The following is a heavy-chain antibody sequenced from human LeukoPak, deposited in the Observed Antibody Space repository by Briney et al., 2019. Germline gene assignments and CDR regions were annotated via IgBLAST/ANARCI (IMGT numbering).Heavy chain of an antibody. V-gene: IGHV3-23*01. CDR3: AKTRVDSSKISLLDY. CDR2: ISGSGGST. D-gene: IGHD6-19*01. J-gene: IGHJ4*02. CDR1: GFTFSSYA. Sequence: PGGSLRLSCAASGFTFSSYAMSWVRQAPGKGLEWVSAISGSGGSTYYADSVKGRFTISRDNSKNTLYLQMNSLRAEDTAVYYCAKTRVDSSKISLLDYWGQGTLVTVSS.